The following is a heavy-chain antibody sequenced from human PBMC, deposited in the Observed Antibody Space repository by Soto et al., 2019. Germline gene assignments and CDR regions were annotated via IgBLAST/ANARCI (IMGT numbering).Heavy chain of an antibody. CDR1: GDSISCGASF. CDR3: AKLSCTSSTCYFPGWFDP. D-gene: IGHD2-2*01. V-gene: IGHV4-31*03. Sequence: KPSETLSLTCTVSGDSISCGASFWSWIRQPPGKGLEWIANVYYSGSSYYNPSLKSRLTISVDTTKNQFSLQLKSMTAADTAVYYCAKLSCTSSTCYFPGWFDPWGQGTLVTVSS. J-gene: IGHJ5*02. CDR2: VYYSGSS.